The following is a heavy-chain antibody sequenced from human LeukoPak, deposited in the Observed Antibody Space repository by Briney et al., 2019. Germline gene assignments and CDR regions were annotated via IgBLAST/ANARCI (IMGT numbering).Heavy chain of an antibody. CDR3: ARGKTIGDSSGYYFDY. CDR1: GFTVSSNY. J-gene: IGHJ4*02. Sequence: PGGSLRLSCAASGFTVSSNYMSWVRQAPGKGLEWVSVIYSGGSTYYADSVKGRFTISRHNSKNTLYLQMNNLRAEDTAVYYCARGKTIGDSSGYYFDYWGQGTLVTVSS. CDR2: IYSGGST. V-gene: IGHV3-53*04. D-gene: IGHD3-22*01.